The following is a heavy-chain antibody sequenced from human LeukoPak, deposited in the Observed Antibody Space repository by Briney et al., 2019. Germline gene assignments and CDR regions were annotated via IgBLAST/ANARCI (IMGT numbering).Heavy chain of an antibody. CDR2: TKPYSHAT. Sequence: GGSLRLSCAASGFTFRDYNMDWVRQAPGKGLEWVGRTKPYSHATEYAASVNGRFSISRDDSRNSLYLQMNSLKIEDTAVYYCVRHIEYVAPDSWGQGTLVTVSS. V-gene: IGHV3-72*01. CDR1: GFTFRDYN. J-gene: IGHJ4*02. CDR3: VRHIEYVAPDS. D-gene: IGHD2-21*01.